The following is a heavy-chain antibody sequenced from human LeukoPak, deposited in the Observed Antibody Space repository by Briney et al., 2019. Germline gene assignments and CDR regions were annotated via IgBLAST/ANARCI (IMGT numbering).Heavy chain of an antibody. CDR3: ARMRDDNLDY. J-gene: IGHJ4*02. D-gene: IGHD5-24*01. Sequence: GGSLRLSCAASGFTFSSYSMNWVRQAPGKGLEWVSSISSTSSYIYYIDSVKGRFTISRDNAKNSLYLQMNSLRAEDTAVYYCARMRDDNLDYWGQGTLVTVSS. CDR2: ISSTSSYI. CDR1: GFTFSSYS. V-gene: IGHV3-21*01.